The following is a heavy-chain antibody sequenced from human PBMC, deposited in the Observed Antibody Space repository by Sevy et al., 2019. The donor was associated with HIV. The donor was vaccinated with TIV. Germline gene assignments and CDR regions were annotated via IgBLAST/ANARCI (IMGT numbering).Heavy chain of an antibody. J-gene: IGHJ4*02. D-gene: IGHD3-3*01. V-gene: IGHV4-39*01. CDR3: ARQGGEYDFWSGYYPPHFRGRFDY. CDR2: IYYSGST. CDR1: GGSISSSSYY. Sequence: SETLSLTCTVSGGSISSSSYYWGWIRQPPGKGLEWIGSIYYSGSTYYNPSLKSRVTISVDTSKNQFSLKLSSVTAADTAVYYWARQGGEYDFWSGYYPPHFRGRFDYWGQGTLVTVSS.